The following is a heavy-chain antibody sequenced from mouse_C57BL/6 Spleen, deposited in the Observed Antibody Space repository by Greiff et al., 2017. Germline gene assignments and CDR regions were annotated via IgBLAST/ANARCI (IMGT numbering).Heavy chain of an antibody. J-gene: IGHJ4*01. CDR1: GFSLTSYG. CDR2: IWRGGST. D-gene: IGHD2-2*01. CDR3: AKTDYGYDEDAMDY. Sequence: VKLQQSGPGLVQPSQSLSITCTVSGFSLTSYGVHWVRQSPGKGLEWLGVIWRGGSTDYNAAFMSRLSITKDNSKSQVFFKMNSLQADDTAIYYCAKTDYGYDEDAMDYWGQGTSVTVSS. V-gene: IGHV2-5*01.